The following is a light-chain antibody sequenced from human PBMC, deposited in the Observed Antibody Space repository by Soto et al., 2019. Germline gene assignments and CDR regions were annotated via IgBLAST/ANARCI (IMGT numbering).Light chain of an antibody. Sequence: IQMTQSPSTLSASVGDRVSITCRASQSISTWLAWYQQKPGKAPKLLIYSASSLPSGVPSRFSGSGSGTDFTLTISSLQPEDFATYFCLHDYEFPFTFGPGTRVDIK. V-gene: IGKV1-6*02. J-gene: IGKJ3*01. CDR3: LHDYEFPFT. CDR2: SAS. CDR1: QSISTW.